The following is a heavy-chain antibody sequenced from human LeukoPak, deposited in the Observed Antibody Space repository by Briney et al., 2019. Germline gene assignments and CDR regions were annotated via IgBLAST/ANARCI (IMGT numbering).Heavy chain of an antibody. J-gene: IGHJ6*03. CDR3: ARVPSVEVPAAHDDGNMDV. D-gene: IGHD2-2*01. V-gene: IGHV4-61*02. CDR2: IYTSGST. CDR1: GGSISSGSYY. Sequence: SQTLSLTCTVSGGSISSGSYYWSWIRQPAGKGLEWIGRIYTSGSTNYNPSLKSRVTISVDTSKNQFSLKLSSVTAADTAVYYCARVPSVEVPAAHDDGNMDVWGKGTTVTVSS.